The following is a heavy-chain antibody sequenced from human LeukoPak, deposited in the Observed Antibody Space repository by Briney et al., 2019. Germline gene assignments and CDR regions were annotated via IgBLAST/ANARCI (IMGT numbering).Heavy chain of an antibody. Sequence: EASVKVSCKASGYTFTSYYMHWVRQAPGQGLEWMGIINPSGGSTSYAQKFQGRATMTRDTSTSTVYMELSSLRSEDTALYYCASLGGWFGESGFDYWGQGTLVTVSS. CDR2: INPSGGST. J-gene: IGHJ4*02. CDR3: ASLGGWFGESGFDY. V-gene: IGHV1-46*01. D-gene: IGHD3-10*01. CDR1: GYTFTSYY.